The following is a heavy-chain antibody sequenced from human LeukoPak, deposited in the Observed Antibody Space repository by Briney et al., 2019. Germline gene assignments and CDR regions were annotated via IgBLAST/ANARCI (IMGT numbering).Heavy chain of an antibody. CDR1: SGSIHTHY. D-gene: IGHD6-13*01. CDR2: IYGGGNT. V-gene: IGHV4-4*07. Sequence: SETLSLTCTVSSGSIHTHYWSWIRQPAGKGLEWIGRIYGGGNTDYNPSLKSRVTMSVDTSKNQFSLKLSSVTAADTAVYYCARHVLGSSWYEYYYYGMDVWGQGTTVTVSS. J-gene: IGHJ6*02. CDR3: ARHVLGSSWYEYYYYGMDV.